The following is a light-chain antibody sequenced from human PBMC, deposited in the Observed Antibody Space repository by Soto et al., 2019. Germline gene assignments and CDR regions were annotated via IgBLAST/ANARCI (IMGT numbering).Light chain of an antibody. J-gene: IGLJ1*01. Sequence: QSALTQPPSASGSPGQSVTISCTGTSSDVGGYNYVSWYQQHPGKAPNLMMFEVNKRPSGVPDRCSGSKSANTASLTVSGLHDEDEADYYCSSYAGINNLGVFGTGTKLTVL. CDR1: SSDVGGYNY. V-gene: IGLV2-8*01. CDR2: EVN. CDR3: SSYAGINNLGV.